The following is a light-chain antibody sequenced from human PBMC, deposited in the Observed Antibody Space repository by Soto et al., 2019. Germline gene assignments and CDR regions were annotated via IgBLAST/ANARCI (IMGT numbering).Light chain of an antibody. Sequence: QSVLAQPPSVSGAPGQRVAISCTGSSSNIGAEYDVHWYQQLPGTAPKRLIYGDNNRPSGVPDRFSGSKSGTSASLAITGLQAEDEADYYCSSYTDSDTYVFGSGTKVTV. CDR3: SSYTDSDTYV. J-gene: IGLJ1*01. CDR1: SSNIGAEYD. CDR2: GDN. V-gene: IGLV1-40*01.